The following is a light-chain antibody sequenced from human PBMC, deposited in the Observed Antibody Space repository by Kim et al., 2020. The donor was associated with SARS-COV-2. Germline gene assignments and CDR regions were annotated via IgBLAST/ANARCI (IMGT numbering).Light chain of an antibody. V-gene: IGLV3-21*04. Sequence: APGKPAKICVGRNNIRSEGLRWYQQKPGQDPVLVIYFDSDRPSGIPERFSGSNAGDTATLTISGVEAGDEADYYCQVWHSSSDQWVFGGGTKLTVL. CDR1: NIRSEG. CDR2: FDS. CDR3: QVWHSSSDQWV. J-gene: IGLJ3*02.